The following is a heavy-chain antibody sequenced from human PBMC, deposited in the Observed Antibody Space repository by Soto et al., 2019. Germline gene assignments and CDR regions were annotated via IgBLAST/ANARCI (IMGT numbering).Heavy chain of an antibody. Sequence: SETLSLTCAVYGGSFSGYYWSWIRQPPGKGLEWIGEINHSGSTNYNPSLKSRVTISVDTSKNQFSLKLSSVTAADTAVYYCARTYGSGSYPYYYYYYMDVWGKGTTVTVSS. CDR3: ARTYGSGSYPYYYYYYMDV. CDR1: GGSFSGYY. J-gene: IGHJ6*03. V-gene: IGHV4-34*01. D-gene: IGHD3-10*01. CDR2: INHSGST.